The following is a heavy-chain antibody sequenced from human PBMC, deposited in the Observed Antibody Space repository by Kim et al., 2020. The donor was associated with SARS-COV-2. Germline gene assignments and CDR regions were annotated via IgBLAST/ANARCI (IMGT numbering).Heavy chain of an antibody. J-gene: IGHJ4*02. CDR3: ARRYITNWSLDC. CDR2: VYRGGNT. D-gene: IGHD5-12*01. CDR1: GLTGSGTY. Sequence: GLTGSGTYRSWVRQAPGKGLEWVSVVYRGGNTYYTDSVKGRFTISRDNSKNTLHLQMNSLRAEDTAVYYCARRYITNWSLDCWGQGTLAT. V-gene: IGHV3-66*01.